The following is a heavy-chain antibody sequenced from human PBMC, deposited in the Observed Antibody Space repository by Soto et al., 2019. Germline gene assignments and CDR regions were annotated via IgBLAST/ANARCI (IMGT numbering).Heavy chain of an antibody. CDR1: GFAFDNYA. V-gene: IGHV3-9*01. CDR2: ICSHTGSI. D-gene: IGHD5-12*01. J-gene: IGHJ3*02. Sequence: EVQLVESGGGLVQPGRSLRLSCAASGFAFDNYAMHWVRQAPGKGLEWVSGICSHTGSIGYADSVTGRFTISRDNSKNSLSLQMTRLSAEDTALYYGAKAMVVANIRCDFDIWGQGTMVTVSS. CDR3: AKAMVVANIRCDFDI.